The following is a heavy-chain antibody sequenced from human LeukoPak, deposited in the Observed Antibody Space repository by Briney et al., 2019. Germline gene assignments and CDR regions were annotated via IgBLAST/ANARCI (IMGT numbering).Heavy chain of an antibody. J-gene: IGHJ6*04. CDR3: ARRGRYFAEDHGMDV. V-gene: IGHV5-51*01. CDR1: GYRFTSYW. CDR2: IYPGDSDT. D-gene: IGHD3-9*01. Sequence: GESLKISFKGSGYRFTSYWIGWVRQMPGKGLEWMGIIYPGDSDTRYSPSFQGQVTISADKSISTAYLQWSSLKASDTAMYYCARRGRYFAEDHGMDVWGKGTTVTVSS.